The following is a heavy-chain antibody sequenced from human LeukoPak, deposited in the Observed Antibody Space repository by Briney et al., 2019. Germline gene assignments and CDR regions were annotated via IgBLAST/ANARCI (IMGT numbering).Heavy chain of an antibody. Sequence: ASVKVSCKASGYTFTSYDINWVRQATGQGLEWMGWMNPNSGNTGYAQKFQGRVTMTRNTSISTAYMELSSLRSEDTAVYYCARGDFVAADYCFDYWGQGTLVTVSS. V-gene: IGHV1-8*01. D-gene: IGHD6-13*01. J-gene: IGHJ4*02. CDR2: MNPNSGNT. CDR1: GYTFTSYD. CDR3: ARGDFVAADYCFDY.